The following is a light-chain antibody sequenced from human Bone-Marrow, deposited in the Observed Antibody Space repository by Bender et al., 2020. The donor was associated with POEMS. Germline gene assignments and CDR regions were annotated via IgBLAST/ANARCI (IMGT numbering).Light chain of an antibody. CDR3: AVWDNSLNGWV. CDR2: SSH. J-gene: IGLJ3*02. V-gene: IGLV1-44*01. Sequence: QSVLTQPPSASGTPGQRVTISCSGGSSNIGAHAVNWYQHLPGTAPKLLIYSSHRRPSEVPDRFSGSRSGTSASLAISGLQSEDEADYYCAVWDNSLNGWVFDRGTELTVL. CDR1: SSNIGAHA.